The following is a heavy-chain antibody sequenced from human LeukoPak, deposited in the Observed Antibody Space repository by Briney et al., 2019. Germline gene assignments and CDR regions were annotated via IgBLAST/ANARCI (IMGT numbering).Heavy chain of an antibody. CDR3: AREGATIPFDY. Sequence: ASVKVFCKASGYTFTSYAMHWVRQAPGQRLEWMGWINAGNGNTKYSQKFQGRVTITRDTSASTAYMELSSPRSEDTAVYYCAREGATIPFDYWGQGTLVTVSS. CDR2: INAGNGNT. D-gene: IGHD5-12*01. J-gene: IGHJ4*02. CDR1: GYTFTSYA. V-gene: IGHV1-3*01.